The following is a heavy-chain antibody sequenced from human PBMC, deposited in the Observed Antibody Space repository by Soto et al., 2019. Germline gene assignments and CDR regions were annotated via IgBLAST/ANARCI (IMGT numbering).Heavy chain of an antibody. J-gene: IGHJ4*02. V-gene: IGHV4-61*01. CDR3: ARTTAVPNTLRSRYYFDY. CDR2: VYYSGTT. D-gene: IGHD4-17*01. CDR1: GGSVNNRTYY. Sequence: SETLSLTCSVSGGSVNNRTYYWSWIRQPPGKRLEWIGYVYYSGTTNYNPSLKSRVSISVDTSKNQFSLSLSSVTAADTALYYCARTTAVPNTLRSRYYFDYWGQGTLVTVSS.